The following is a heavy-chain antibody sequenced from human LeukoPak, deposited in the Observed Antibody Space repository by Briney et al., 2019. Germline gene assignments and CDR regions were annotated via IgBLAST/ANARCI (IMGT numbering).Heavy chain of an antibody. CDR3: ARNVDS. Sequence: PSETLSLTCTVSDGSVSGGSFFWSWIRQPPGKRLEWIGYIFYTGSTNYNPSLKSRVALSVDTSKNQFSLKLSSVTAADTAVYYCARNVDSWGQGTLVTVSS. V-gene: IGHV4-61*01. CDR1: DGSVSGGSFF. CDR2: IFYTGST. J-gene: IGHJ4*02.